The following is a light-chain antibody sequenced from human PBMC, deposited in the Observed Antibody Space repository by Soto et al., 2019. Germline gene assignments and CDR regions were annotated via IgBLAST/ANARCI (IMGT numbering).Light chain of an antibody. V-gene: IGKV3-20*01. Sequence: EVMLTQSPCTLSLSPGERATLSCRASQSVSNNYLAWYQQKPGQAPRLLIYGASNRATGIPDRFSGSGSGTDFTLSISRLEPEDFAVYYCQHYGDSPPFTFGPGTKVDIK. CDR3: QHYGDSPPFT. CDR1: QSVSNNY. CDR2: GAS. J-gene: IGKJ3*01.